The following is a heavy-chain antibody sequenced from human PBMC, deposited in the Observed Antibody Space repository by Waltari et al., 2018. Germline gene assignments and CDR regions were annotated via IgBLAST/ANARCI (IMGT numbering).Heavy chain of an antibody. CDR1: GFTFDDYA. V-gene: IGHV3-9*01. CDR3: LKKNDEVFDRNGLVYDAFDM. CDR2: INYNSASI. J-gene: IGHJ3*02. D-gene: IGHD3-22*01. Sequence: EVQLVESGGGLVQPGRSLRLSCVGSGFTFDDYAMPWVRQPPGKGLEWVSGINYNSASIGYGESVKGRFIISRDNARNSLYLQMNSLTTEDTALYYCLKKNDEVFDRNGLVYDAFDMWGQGTMVTVSP.